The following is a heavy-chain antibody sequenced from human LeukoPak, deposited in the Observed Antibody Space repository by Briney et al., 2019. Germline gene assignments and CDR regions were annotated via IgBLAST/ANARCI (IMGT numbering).Heavy chain of an antibody. V-gene: IGHV1-69*02. J-gene: IGHJ4*02. D-gene: IGHD2-2*01. Sequence: ASVKVSCKASGGTFSSYTISWVRQAPGQGLEWMGRITPILGIANYAQKFQGRVTITADKSTSTAYMELSSLRSEDTAVYYCARLGYCSSTSCDYWGQGTLVTVSS. CDR2: ITPILGIA. CDR3: ARLGYCSSTSCDY. CDR1: GGTFSSYT.